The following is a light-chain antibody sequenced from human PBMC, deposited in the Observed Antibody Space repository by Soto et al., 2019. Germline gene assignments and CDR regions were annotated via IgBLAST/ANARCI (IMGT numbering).Light chain of an antibody. J-gene: IGLJ1*01. Sequence: QSVLTQPPSTSWTPGQRVTISCSGSSSNIGSSYVFWFQHLPGTAPKLLMYNNNQRPSGVPDRVSASKSGTSASLAISGLRSEDEADYYCAAWDDRVSGYVFGTGTKAPS. CDR3: AAWDDRVSGYV. CDR1: SSNIGSSY. V-gene: IGLV1-47*02. CDR2: NNN.